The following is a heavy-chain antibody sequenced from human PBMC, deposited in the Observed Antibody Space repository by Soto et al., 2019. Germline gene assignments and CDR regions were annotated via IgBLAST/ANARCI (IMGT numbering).Heavy chain of an antibody. J-gene: IGHJ4*02. V-gene: IGHV1-69*13. CDR2: IIPIFGTA. CDR1: GGTFSCYA. D-gene: IGHD6-13*01. Sequence: ASVKVSCKASGGTFSCYAISWVRQAPGQGLEWMGGIIPIFGTANYAQKFQGRVTITADESTSTAYMELSSLRSEDTAVYYCARDLSSSWYLFDYWGQGTLVTVSS. CDR3: ARDLSSSWYLFDY.